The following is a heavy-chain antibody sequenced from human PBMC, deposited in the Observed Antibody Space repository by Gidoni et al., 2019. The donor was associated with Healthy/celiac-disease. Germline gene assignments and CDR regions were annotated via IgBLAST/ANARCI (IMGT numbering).Heavy chain of an antibody. V-gene: IGHV1-18*01. CDR2: ISAYNGNT. Sequence: QVQLVQSGAEVKKPGASVKASCQASGYTFTSYGISWVRQAPGQVLEWMGWISAYNGNTNYAQKLQGRVTMTTDTSTSTAYMELRSLRSDDTAVYYCARVSRLRGKPSFDYWGQGTLVTVSS. CDR3: ARVSRLRGKPSFDY. D-gene: IGHD2-2*01. J-gene: IGHJ4*02. CDR1: GYTFTSYG.